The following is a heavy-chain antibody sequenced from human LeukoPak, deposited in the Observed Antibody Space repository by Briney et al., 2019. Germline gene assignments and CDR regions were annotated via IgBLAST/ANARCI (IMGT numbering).Heavy chain of an antibody. Sequence: THIYYADSIQGRFTISRDNAENSLYLQMNSLRAEDTAVYYCAKVSGGSIADNWFDPWGQGTLVTVSS. D-gene: IGHD6-6*01. CDR2: THI. J-gene: IGHJ5*02. CDR3: AKVSGGSIADNWFDP. V-gene: IGHV3-21*04.